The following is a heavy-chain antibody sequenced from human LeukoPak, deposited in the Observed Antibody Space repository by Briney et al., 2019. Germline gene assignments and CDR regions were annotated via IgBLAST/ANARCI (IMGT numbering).Heavy chain of an antibody. CDR2: IYFSGST. D-gene: IGHD3-9*01. CDR1: GGSISSGY. J-gene: IGHJ6*03. Sequence: PSETLSLTCTVSGGSISSGYWSWIRQPPGKGLEWIGYIYFSGSTSYNPSLRSRVSMSVDTSKNHFSLKLSSVTAADTAVYYCARVSSYILTGNHYYYMDVWGKGATVTVSS. V-gene: IGHV4-59*01. CDR3: ARVSSYILTGNHYYYMDV.